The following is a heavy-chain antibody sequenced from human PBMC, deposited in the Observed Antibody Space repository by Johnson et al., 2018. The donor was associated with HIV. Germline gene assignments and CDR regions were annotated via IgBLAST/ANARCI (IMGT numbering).Heavy chain of an antibody. CDR2: ISISGSTI. CDR3: ARERIAAAGLDAFDI. J-gene: IGHJ3*02. CDR1: GFTFSDYY. Sequence: QVQLVESGGGLVKPGGSLRLSCAASGFTFSDYYMSWIRQAPGKGLEWVSYISISGSTIYYADSVKGRFTISRDNSKNTLYLQMNSLRAEDTAVYYCARERIAAAGLDAFDIWGQGTMVTVSS. D-gene: IGHD6-13*01. V-gene: IGHV3-11*04.